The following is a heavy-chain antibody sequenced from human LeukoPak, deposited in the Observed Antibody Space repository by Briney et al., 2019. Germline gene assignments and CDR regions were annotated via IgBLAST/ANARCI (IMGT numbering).Heavy chain of an antibody. J-gene: IGHJ4*02. CDR1: GFTFSSYA. CDR2: ISYDGSNK. Sequence: GGSLRLSCAASGFTFSSYAMHWVRQAPGKGLEWVAVISYDGSNKYYADSVKGRFTISRDNSKNTLYLQMNSLRAEDTAVYYCARDNIYDSSGYPLDYWGQGTLVTVSS. CDR3: ARDNIYDSSGYPLDY. V-gene: IGHV3-30-3*01. D-gene: IGHD3-22*01.